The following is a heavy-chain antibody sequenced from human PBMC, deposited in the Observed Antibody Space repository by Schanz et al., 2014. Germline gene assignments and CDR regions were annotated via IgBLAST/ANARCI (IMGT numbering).Heavy chain of an antibody. D-gene: IGHD5-12*01. CDR1: GFTFNSYV. J-gene: IGHJ4*02. Sequence: DVQLLESGGGLVQPGGSLRLSCAASGFTFNSYVMTWVRQAPGKGLEWVSSISHSGGSKYYADSVEGRFTISRDNSRNTLYLQMNSLRTEDTAVYYCASPSGYSDYGTYFDFWGQGTQVTVSS. CDR2: ISHSGGSK. V-gene: IGHV3-23*01. CDR3: ASPSGYSDYGTYFDF.